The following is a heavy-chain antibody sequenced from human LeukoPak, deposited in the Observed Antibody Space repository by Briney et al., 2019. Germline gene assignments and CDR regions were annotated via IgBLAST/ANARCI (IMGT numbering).Heavy chain of an antibody. CDR2: IKSKTDGGTT. V-gene: IGHV3-15*01. Sequence: PGGSLRLSCAASGFTFSNAWMSWVRQAPGKGLEWVGRIKSKTDGGTTDYAAPVKGRFTISRDDSKNTLYLQMNSLKTEDTAVYYCTTDPIEIVGAKEFDYWGQGTLVTASS. D-gene: IGHD1-26*01. CDR1: GFTFSNAW. J-gene: IGHJ4*02. CDR3: TTDPIEIVGAKEFDY.